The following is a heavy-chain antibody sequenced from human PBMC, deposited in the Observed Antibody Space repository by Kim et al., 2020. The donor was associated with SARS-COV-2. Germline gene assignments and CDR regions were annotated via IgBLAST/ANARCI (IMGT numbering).Heavy chain of an antibody. CDR1: GYTLTELS. V-gene: IGHV1-24*01. D-gene: IGHD3-9*01. CDR2: FDPEDGET. CDR3: ATDLRAYDILTGYYFFDY. Sequence: ASVKVSCKVSGYTLTELSMHWVRQAPGKGLEWMGGFDPEDGETIYAQKFQGRVTMTEDTSTDTAYMELSSLRSEDTAVYYCATDLRAYDILTGYYFFDYWGQGTLVTVSS. J-gene: IGHJ4*02.